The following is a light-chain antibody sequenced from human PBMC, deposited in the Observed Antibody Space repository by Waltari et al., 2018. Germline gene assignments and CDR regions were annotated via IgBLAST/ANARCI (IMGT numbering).Light chain of an antibody. V-gene: IGKV3-11*01. CDR1: QSFSSY. CDR3: QQRSNWPT. Sequence: EIVXTQSPATLSLSXGERATLSCTASQSFSSYLAWYQQKPGQAPRLLIYDASNRATGIPARFSGSGSGTDFTLTISSLEPEDFAVYYCQQRSNWPTFGQGTKLEIK. CDR2: DAS. J-gene: IGKJ2*01.